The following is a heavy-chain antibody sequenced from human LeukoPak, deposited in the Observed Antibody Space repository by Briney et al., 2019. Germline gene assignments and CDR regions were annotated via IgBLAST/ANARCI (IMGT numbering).Heavy chain of an antibody. CDR3: ARVSYYYDFSF. J-gene: IGHJ4*02. D-gene: IGHD3-22*01. CDR1: VYTFTSYF. V-gene: IGHV1-46*01. Sequence: ASVKVSCKASVYTFTSYFMHWVRPAPGRGGDWMGVINSSGGRTSYAQKFQGRVTRTRDTSTTTVYTAMSSLSSEDTAVYYCARVSYYYDFSFWGQGTLVTVSS. CDR2: INSSGGRT.